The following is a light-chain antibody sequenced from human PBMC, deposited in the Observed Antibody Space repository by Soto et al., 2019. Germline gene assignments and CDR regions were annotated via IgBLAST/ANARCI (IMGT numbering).Light chain of an antibody. CDR2: GAS. CDR3: QQYNNWPLT. Sequence: EIVLTQSPGTLSLSPGERATLSCRASQNVDTNYLAWYQQKPGQAPRIIIFGASGRATGIPDRFSGSGSGTEFTLTISSLQSEDFAVYYCQQYNNWPLTFGQGTKVDIK. J-gene: IGKJ1*01. CDR1: QNVDTNY. V-gene: IGKV3-20*01.